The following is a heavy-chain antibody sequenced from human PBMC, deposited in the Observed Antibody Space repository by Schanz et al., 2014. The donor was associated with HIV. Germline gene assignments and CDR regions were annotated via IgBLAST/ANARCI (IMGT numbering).Heavy chain of an antibody. Sequence: QVQLVESGGGVVQPGRSLRLSCEASGFTFRSYAMHWVRQAPGKGLEWVAVTWYDGSNKYYADSVKGRFTISRDNSKNTLFLQMNSLRAEDTAVYFCARDVAGCSGTSCFSDAFDIWGQGTMVTVSS. CDR3: ARDVAGCSGTSCFSDAFDI. V-gene: IGHV3-33*08. CDR2: TWYDGSNK. J-gene: IGHJ3*02. D-gene: IGHD2-2*01. CDR1: GFTFRSYA.